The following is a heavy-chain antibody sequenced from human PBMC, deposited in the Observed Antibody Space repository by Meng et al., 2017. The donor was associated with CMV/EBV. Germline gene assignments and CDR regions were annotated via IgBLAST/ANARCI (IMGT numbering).Heavy chain of an antibody. Sequence: GKSLKISCAASGFTFSSYSMNWVRQAPGKGLEWVSSISSSSSYIYYADSVKGRFTISRDNAKNSLYLQMNSLRAEDTAVYYCAREIGTYYDFWSGYYSHYYGMDVWGQGTTVTVSS. CDR2: ISSSSSYI. D-gene: IGHD3-3*01. CDR3: AREIGTYYDFWSGYYSHYYGMDV. J-gene: IGHJ6*02. CDR1: GFTFSSYS. V-gene: IGHV3-21*01.